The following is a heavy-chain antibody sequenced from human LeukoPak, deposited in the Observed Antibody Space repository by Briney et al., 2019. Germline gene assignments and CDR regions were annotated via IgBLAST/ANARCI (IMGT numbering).Heavy chain of an antibody. Sequence: GGSLRLSCAASGFTFSTYWMHWVRHDPGKGLVWVSRINSDGSSINYADSVKGRFTISRDNAKNTLYLQMNSLRVEDTAVYYCARASSTSCYYWGQGTLVTVSS. V-gene: IGHV3-74*01. CDR2: INSDGSSI. CDR3: ARASSTSCYY. CDR1: GFTFSTYW. D-gene: IGHD2-2*01. J-gene: IGHJ4*02.